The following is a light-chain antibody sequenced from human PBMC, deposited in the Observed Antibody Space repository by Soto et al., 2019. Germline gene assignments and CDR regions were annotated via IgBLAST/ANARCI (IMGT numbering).Light chain of an antibody. J-gene: IGLJ1*01. CDR2: EAS. Sequence: QSVLTQPASVSGSPGQSITISCTVTGSDVRTYNLVSWYQQHPGKVPKLIIYEASKRPSGVSNRFSGSQPGNTASLTVPGLQAEDEADYYCCSYAGDKTYVFGSGTKLTVL. CDR3: CSYAGDKTYV. CDR1: GSDVRTYNL. V-gene: IGLV2-23*01.